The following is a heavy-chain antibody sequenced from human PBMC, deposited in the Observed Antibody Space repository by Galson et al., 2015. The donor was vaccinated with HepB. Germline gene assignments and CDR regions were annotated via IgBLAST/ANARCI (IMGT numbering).Heavy chain of an antibody. CDR1: GGTFSSYA. V-gene: IGHV1-69*04. J-gene: IGHJ4*02. Sequence: SVKVSCKASGGTFSSYAISWVRQAPGQGLEWMGRIIPILGIANYAQKFQGRVTITADKSTSTAYMELSSLRSEDTAVYYCARLGGAAAVPDYDYWGQGTLVTVSS. D-gene: IGHD6-13*01. CDR2: IIPILGIA. CDR3: ARLGGAAAVPDYDY.